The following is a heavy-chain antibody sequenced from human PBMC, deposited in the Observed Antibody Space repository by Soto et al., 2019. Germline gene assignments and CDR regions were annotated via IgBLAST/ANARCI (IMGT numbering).Heavy chain of an antibody. J-gene: IGHJ4*02. V-gene: IGHV1-69*13. Sequence: SVKVSCKASGGTFSSYAISWVRQAPGQGLEWMGGIIPIFGTANYAQKFQGRVTITADESTSTAYMELSSLRSEDTAVYYCARSETGTEDYFDYWGQGTLVTVSS. CDR1: GGTFSSYA. CDR2: IIPIFGTA. D-gene: IGHD1-7*01. CDR3: ARSETGTEDYFDY.